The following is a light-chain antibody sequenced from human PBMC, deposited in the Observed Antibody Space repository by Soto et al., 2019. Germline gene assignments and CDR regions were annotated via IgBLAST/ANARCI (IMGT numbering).Light chain of an antibody. CDR2: DVT. V-gene: IGLV2-14*01. CDR3: VSYTSSTTDV. J-gene: IGLJ1*01. Sequence: QSALTQPASVSDSPGQSITISCTGTSSDVGGYNHVSWYQQHPGKAPKLMIYDVTNRPSGVSNRFSGSKSGSTASLIISGLQAEDEADYYCVSYTSSTTDVFGTGTKLNVL. CDR1: SSDVGGYNH.